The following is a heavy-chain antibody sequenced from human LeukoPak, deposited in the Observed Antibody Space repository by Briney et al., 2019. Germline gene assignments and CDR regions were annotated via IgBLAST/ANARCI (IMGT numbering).Heavy chain of an antibody. CDR2: INHSGST. CDR3: ARGSPIVVATSFDY. Sequence: SETLSLTCAVYGGSFSGYYWSWIRQPPGKGLEWIGEINHSGSTNYNPSLKSRVTISVDTSKNQFPLKLSSVTAADTAVYYCARGSPIVVATSFDYWGQGTLVTVSS. CDR1: GGSFSGYY. J-gene: IGHJ4*02. D-gene: IGHD3-22*01. V-gene: IGHV4-34*01.